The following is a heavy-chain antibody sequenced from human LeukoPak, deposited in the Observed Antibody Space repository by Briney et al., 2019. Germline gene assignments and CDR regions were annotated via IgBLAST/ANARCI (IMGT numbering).Heavy chain of an antibody. Sequence: PSETLSLTCTVSGGSISSHFWSWIRQPPVKGLEWIGYMFYSGSTNYNPSLKSRVTISVDASKNQFSLKLTSVSAADTAVYYCARDRAPVTMIRGAPGGFDPWGQGTLVTVSS. V-gene: IGHV4-59*11. CDR1: GGSISSHF. CDR2: MFYSGST. D-gene: IGHD3-10*01. J-gene: IGHJ5*02. CDR3: ARDRAPVTMIRGAPGGFDP.